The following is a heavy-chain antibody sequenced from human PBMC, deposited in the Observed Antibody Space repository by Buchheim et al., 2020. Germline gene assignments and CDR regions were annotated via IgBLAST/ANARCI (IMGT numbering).Heavy chain of an antibody. Sequence: EVQLVESGGGLVQPGGSLRLSCAASGFTFSSYEMNWVRQAPGKGLEWVSYISSSGSTIYYADSVKGRYTISRDNAKNSLYLQMNSLRAEDTAVYYCARALGSGWYGPTYYFDYWGQGTL. CDR1: GFTFSSYE. CDR2: ISSSGSTI. J-gene: IGHJ4*02. V-gene: IGHV3-48*03. D-gene: IGHD6-19*01. CDR3: ARALGSGWYGPTYYFDY.